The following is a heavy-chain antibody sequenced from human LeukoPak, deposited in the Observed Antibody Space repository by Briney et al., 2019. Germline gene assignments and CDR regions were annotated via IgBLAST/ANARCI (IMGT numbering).Heavy chain of an antibody. CDR2: IYYSGST. CDR3: AREKSSSWQSGAFDI. J-gene: IGHJ3*02. D-gene: IGHD6-13*01. Sequence: SETLSLTCTVSGGSISSYYWSWIRQPPGKGLEWIGYIYYSGSTNYNPSLKSRVTISVDTSKNQFSLKLSSVTAADTAVYYCAREKSSSWQSGAFDIWGQGTMVTVSS. CDR1: GGSISSYY. V-gene: IGHV4-59*01.